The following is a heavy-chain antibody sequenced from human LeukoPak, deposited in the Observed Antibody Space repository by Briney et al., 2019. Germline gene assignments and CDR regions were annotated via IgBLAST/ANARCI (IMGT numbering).Heavy chain of an antibody. CDR3: TTGAFDI. CDR1: GFTFSSYA. Sequence: AGGSLRLSCAASGFTFSSYAMHWVRQASGKGLEWVGRIRSKANSYATAYAASVKGRFTISRDDSKNTAYLQMNSLKTEDTAVYYCTTGAFDIWGQGTMVTVSS. J-gene: IGHJ3*02. V-gene: IGHV3-73*01. CDR2: IRSKANSYAT.